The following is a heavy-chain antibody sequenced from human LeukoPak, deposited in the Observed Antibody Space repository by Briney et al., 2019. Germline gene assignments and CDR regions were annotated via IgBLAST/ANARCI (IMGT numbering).Heavy chain of an antibody. CDR3: VKDRGGSGWSPFDF. D-gene: IGHD6-13*01. V-gene: IGHV3-64D*06. Sequence: GGSLRLSCSASGFSFSASGMHWVRQAPGKGLDYISSINKIGTTTYYADSVKGRFTISRDNSKNTLCLQMSHLRVEDSSVYYCVKDRGGSGWSPFDFWGLGTLVSVSS. CDR1: GFSFSASG. J-gene: IGHJ4*02. CDR2: INKIGTTT.